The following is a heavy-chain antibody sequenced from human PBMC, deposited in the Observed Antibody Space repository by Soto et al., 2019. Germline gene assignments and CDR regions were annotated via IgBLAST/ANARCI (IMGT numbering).Heavy chain of an antibody. CDR1: GFSFSTYD. D-gene: IGHD2-8*01. J-gene: IGHJ3*02. Sequence: QVQLVESGGGVVQPGRSLRLSCAASGFSFSTYDMYWVRQAPVKGLEWVAMISDDGIRRHYADSVKGRLTISRDNSKNTLYLQMNSLRVEDTAIYYCARDKNGAQTFDIWGQGTMATVSS. CDR3: ARDKNGAQTFDI. V-gene: IGHV3-30-3*01. CDR2: ISDDGIRR.